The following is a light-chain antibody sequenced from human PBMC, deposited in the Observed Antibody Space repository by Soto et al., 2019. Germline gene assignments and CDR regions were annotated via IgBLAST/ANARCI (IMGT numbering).Light chain of an antibody. CDR3: QQYNKWHPIT. Sequence: EILMTQSPVTLSASPGEGATLSCRASQTISSDLAWYQQKPGQAPRLLVYDASIRATGISARFSGSGSGTEFTLTISSLQSEDSANYYCQQYNKWHPITFGQGTRLEIK. CDR1: QTISSD. CDR2: DAS. V-gene: IGKV3-15*01. J-gene: IGKJ5*01.